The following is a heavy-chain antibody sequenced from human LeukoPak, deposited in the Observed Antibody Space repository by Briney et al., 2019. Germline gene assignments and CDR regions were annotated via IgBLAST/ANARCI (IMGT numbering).Heavy chain of an antibody. Sequence: SESLSLSCTVSGVSISGYFMSCVRQAPGQGLEFVGYIFCTGTTLYNASLKSRVTMSVDTSTNQFSLKLMSLTPADPAVYYCARHDPGGYYRHGRDVWGQGATVTVSS. CDR2: IFCTGTT. CDR1: GVSISGYF. D-gene: IGHD2-15*01. CDR3: ARHDPGGYYRHGRDV. V-gene: IGHV4-59*08. J-gene: IGHJ6*02.